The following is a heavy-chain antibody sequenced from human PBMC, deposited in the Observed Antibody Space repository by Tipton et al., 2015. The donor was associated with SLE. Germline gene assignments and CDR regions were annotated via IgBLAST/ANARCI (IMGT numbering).Heavy chain of an antibody. CDR2: IYYSGST. J-gene: IGHJ5*02. V-gene: IGHV4-59*01. Sequence: TLSLTCTVSGGSISSYYWSWIRQPPGKGLEWIGYIYYSGSTNYNPSLKSRVTISVDTSKNQFSLKLSSVTAADTAVYYCARGGGSDSSGYYYSWFGPWGQGSLVTVSS. CDR3: ARGGGSDSSGYYYSWFGP. CDR1: GGSISSYY. D-gene: IGHD3-22*01.